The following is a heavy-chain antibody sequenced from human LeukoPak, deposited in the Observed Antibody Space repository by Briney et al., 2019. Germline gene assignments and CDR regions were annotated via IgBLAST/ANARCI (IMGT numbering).Heavy chain of an antibody. V-gene: IGHV3-48*01. CDR2: ISSSSSTI. J-gene: IGHJ4*02. D-gene: IGHD6-19*01. CDR1: GFTFSSYS. Sequence: PGGSLRLSCAASGFTFSSYSMNWVRQAPGKGLEWVSYISSSSSTIYYADSVKGRSTISRDNAKNSLYLQMNSLRAEDTAVYYCARGGDSSGFVYNDYWGQGTLVTVSS. CDR3: ARGGDSSGFVYNDY.